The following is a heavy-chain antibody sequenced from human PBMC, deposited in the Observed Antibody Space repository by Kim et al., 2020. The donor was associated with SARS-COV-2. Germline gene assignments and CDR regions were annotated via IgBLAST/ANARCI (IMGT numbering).Heavy chain of an antibody. J-gene: IGHJ4*02. Sequence: GGSLRLSCAASGFTFSSYSMNWVRQAPGKGLEWVSSISSSSSYIYYADSVKGRFTISRDNAKNSLYLQMNSLRAEDTAVYYCARDRGEGDYDILTGYYKGYYFDSWGQRTLVTVSS. D-gene: IGHD3-9*01. CDR2: ISSSSSYI. CDR3: ARDRGEGDYDILTGYYKGYYFDS. CDR1: GFTFSSYS. V-gene: IGHV3-21*01.